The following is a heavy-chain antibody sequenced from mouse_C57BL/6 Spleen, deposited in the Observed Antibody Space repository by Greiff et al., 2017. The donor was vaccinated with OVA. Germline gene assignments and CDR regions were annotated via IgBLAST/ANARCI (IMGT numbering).Heavy chain of an antibody. V-gene: IGHV7-3*01. CDR2: IRNKANGYTT. Sequence: EVMLVESGGGLVQPGGSLSLSCAASGFTFTDYYMSWVRQPPGKALEWLGFIRNKANGYTTEYSASVKGRFTISRDNSQSILYLQMNALRAEDSATYYCARYMSVGDSSGSGFAYWGQGTLVTVSA. CDR3: ARYMSVGDSSGSGFAY. J-gene: IGHJ3*01. D-gene: IGHD3-2*02. CDR1: GFTFTDYY.